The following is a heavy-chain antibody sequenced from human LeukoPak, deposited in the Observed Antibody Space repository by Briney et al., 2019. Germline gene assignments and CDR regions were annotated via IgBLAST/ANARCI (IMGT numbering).Heavy chain of an antibody. CDR2: IYYSGST. V-gene: IGHV4-39*07. J-gene: IGHJ5*02. Sequence: SETLSLTCTVSGGSISSSSYYWGWIRQPPGKGLEWIGSIYYSGSTYYNPSLKSRVTISVDTSKNQFSLKLSSVTAADTAVYYCARESRMGDAAAEFNWFDPWGQGTLVTVSS. D-gene: IGHD6-13*01. CDR3: ARESRMGDAAAEFNWFDP. CDR1: GGSISSSSYY.